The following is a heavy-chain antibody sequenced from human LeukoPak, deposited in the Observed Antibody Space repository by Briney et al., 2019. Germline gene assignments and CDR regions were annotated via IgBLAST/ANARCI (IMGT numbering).Heavy chain of an antibody. J-gene: IGHJ4*02. Sequence: GGSLRRSCAASGFTFSNYDMHWVRQAPGKGLEWVAVISYDGTNKYYADSVKGRFTISRDNSKNTLHLQMNSLRAEDTAVYYCAKDDRGNEAPFDYWGQGTLVTVSS. CDR3: AKDDRGNEAPFDY. V-gene: IGHV3-30*18. CDR2: ISYDGTNK. CDR1: GFTFSNYD.